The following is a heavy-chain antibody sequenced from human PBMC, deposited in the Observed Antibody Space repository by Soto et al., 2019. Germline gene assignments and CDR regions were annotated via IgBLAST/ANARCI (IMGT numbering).Heavy chain of an antibody. Sequence: GGSLRLSCAASGFTFSSYSMNWVRQAPGKGQEWVSYISSSSSTIYYAASVKGRFTISRDNAKNSLYLPMHSLRDEDTAVYYCASQIRAIGGDYYYYGMDVWGQGTRVTV. J-gene: IGHJ6*02. V-gene: IGHV3-48*02. CDR1: GFTFSSYS. CDR2: ISSSSSTI. D-gene: IGHD2-2*02. CDR3: ASQIRAIGGDYYYYGMDV.